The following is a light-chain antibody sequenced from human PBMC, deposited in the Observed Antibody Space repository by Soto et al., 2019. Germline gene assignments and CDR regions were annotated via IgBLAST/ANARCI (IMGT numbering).Light chain of an antibody. CDR2: DAS. J-gene: IGKJ5*01. V-gene: IGKV1-16*02. Sequence: DIQMTQSPSSLSASVGDRVTITCRASRDIGNYLAWFQQKPGKAPKSLIYDASSLHSGVPSKFSGGGGGTDFTLTINSLKPEESATYFCQQYVSYPLTFGQGTRLEI. CDR3: QQYVSYPLT. CDR1: RDIGNY.